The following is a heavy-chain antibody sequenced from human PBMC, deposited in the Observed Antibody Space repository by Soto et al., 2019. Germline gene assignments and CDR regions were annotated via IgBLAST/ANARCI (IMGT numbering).Heavy chain of an antibody. D-gene: IGHD6-19*01. J-gene: IGHJ4*02. CDR1: GGTISSWY. V-gene: IGHV4-59*01. Sequence: SETLSLTCTVSGGTISSWYWSWIRQPPGKGLEWIGYIYYTGSTNYNPSLKSRVTISIDMSKNQFSLKLNSVTAADTAVYYCARIKSSTLDYWGQGALVTVSS. CDR2: IYYTGST. CDR3: ARIKSSTLDY.